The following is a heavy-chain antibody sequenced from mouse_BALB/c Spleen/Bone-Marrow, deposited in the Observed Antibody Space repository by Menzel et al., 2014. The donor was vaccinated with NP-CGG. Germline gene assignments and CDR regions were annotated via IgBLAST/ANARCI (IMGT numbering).Heavy chain of an antibody. CDR1: GYTFTSYY. Sequence: QVQLQQSGPELVKPGASVKMSCKASGYTFTSYYIHWVKQRPGQGLEWIGWIYPGDGSTKYNEKFKGKTTLTADKSSSTAYMLLSSLTSEDSAIYFCVRGGGMDHWGQGTSVTVSS. CDR3: VRGGGMDH. CDR2: IYPGDGST. V-gene: IGHV1S56*01. J-gene: IGHJ4*01.